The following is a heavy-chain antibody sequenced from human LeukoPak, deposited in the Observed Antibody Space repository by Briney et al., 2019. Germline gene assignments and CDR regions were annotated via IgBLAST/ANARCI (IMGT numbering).Heavy chain of an antibody. CDR1: GFTFSSYA. V-gene: IGHV3-64*01. Sequence: PGGSLRLSCAASGFTFSSYAMHWVRQAPAKGLEYVSAISSNGGSTYYANSVKGRFTISRDNSKNTLYLRMGSLRAEDMAVYYCASARDSSGYYLYWGQGTLVTVSS. CDR3: ASARDSSGYYLY. D-gene: IGHD3-22*01. J-gene: IGHJ4*02. CDR2: ISSNGGST.